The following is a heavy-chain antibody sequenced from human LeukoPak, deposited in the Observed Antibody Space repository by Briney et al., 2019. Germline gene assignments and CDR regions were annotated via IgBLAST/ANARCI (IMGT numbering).Heavy chain of an antibody. Sequence: SLETLSLTCTVSGTSISSYYWSWIRQPPGKGLEWIGYVYYSGSTNYNPSLKGRVTISLDTSKIQFSLKLSSVTAADTAVYYCARHDSAYSFDYWGQGALVTVSS. D-gene: IGHD2-15*01. CDR1: GTSISSYY. CDR3: ARHDSAYSFDY. CDR2: VYYSGST. J-gene: IGHJ4*02. V-gene: IGHV4-59*08.